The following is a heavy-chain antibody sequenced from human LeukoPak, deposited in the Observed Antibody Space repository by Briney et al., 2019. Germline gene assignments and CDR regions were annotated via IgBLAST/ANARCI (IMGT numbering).Heavy chain of an antibody. CDR2: IRYDGSNK. D-gene: IGHD1-26*01. CDR3: AKDGADYYYYMDV. Sequence: GGSLRLSCAASGFTFSSYAMSWVRQAPGKGLEWVAFIRYDGSNKYYADSVKGRFTISRDNSKNTLYLQMNSLRAEDTAVYYCAKDGADYYYYMDVWGKGTTVTVSS. V-gene: IGHV3-30*02. J-gene: IGHJ6*03. CDR1: GFTFSSYA.